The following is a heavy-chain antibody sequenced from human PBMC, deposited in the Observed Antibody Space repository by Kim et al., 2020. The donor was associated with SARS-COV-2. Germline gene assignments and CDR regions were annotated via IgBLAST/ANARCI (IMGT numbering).Heavy chain of an antibody. J-gene: IGHJ6*03. V-gene: IGHV3-74*01. D-gene: IGHD2-2*01. CDR2: VISDGSRI. CDR1: GFTFSTYW. Sequence: GGSRRLSCAASGFTFSTYWMYWVGQDPGKGRVLVSCVISDGSRIDYADSVKCRFTISRDNAKNTLYLQMNSLRAEDTAVYYCVRPSSTSCPCYYMDVWGKGTTVTVSS. CDR3: VRPSSTSCPCYYMDV.